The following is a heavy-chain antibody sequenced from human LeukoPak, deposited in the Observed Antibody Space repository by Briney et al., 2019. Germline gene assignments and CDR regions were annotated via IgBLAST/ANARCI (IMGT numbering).Heavy chain of an antibody. CDR3: ARDARSSGDVYNYYYGMDV. CDR2: ISSGGST. J-gene: IGHJ6*02. V-gene: IGHV4-59*01. D-gene: IGHD6-19*01. CDR1: GASITRYF. Sequence: PSETLSLTCTVSGASITRYFWNWIRQPPGKELEWIGYISSGGSTNYNPSLKSRVTISIDTSKNQFSLKLSSVTAADTAVYYCARDARSSGDVYNYYYGMDVWGQGTTVTVSS.